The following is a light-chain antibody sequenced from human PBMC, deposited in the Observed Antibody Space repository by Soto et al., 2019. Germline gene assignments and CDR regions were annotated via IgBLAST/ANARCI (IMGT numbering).Light chain of an antibody. V-gene: IGKV3-15*01. CDR2: GAS. CDR1: QSVSSN. CDR3: QQYNNLPYT. Sequence: EIVMTQSPATLSVSPGERATLSCRASQSVSSNLAWYQQTPGQAPRLLIYGASTRATGIPARFSGSGSGTEFTLTISSLQSEYFAVYYCQQYNNLPYTFGQATKLEIK. J-gene: IGKJ2*01.